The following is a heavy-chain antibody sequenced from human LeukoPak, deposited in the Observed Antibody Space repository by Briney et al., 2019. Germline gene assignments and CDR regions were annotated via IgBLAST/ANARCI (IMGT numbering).Heavy chain of an antibody. D-gene: IGHD6-19*01. CDR2: INPNSGGT. J-gene: IGHJ2*01. CDR3: ARASPRTFIAVAGEYWYFDL. Sequence: ASVNVSCKASGYTFTGYYMHWVRQAPGQGLEWMGGINPNSGGTNYAQKFQGRVTMTRDTSISTAYMELSRLRSDDTAVYYCARASPRTFIAVAGEYWYFDLWGRGTLVTVSS. CDR1: GYTFTGYY. V-gene: IGHV1-2*02.